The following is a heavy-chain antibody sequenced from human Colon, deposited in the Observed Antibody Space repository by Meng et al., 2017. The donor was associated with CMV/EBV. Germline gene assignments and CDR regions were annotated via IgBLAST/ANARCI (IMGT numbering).Heavy chain of an antibody. CDR3: ARTRVIPPSYWFDP. D-gene: IGHD2-21*01. V-gene: IGHV4-31*02. Sequence: SGAVINRGGYYWSWIRQRPGKGLEWIGYISYTGSTNYNPSLKSRVIISEGTSRSQFSLKVTSVTAADTAMYYCARTRVIPPSYWFDPWGQGILVTVSS. CDR2: ISYTGST. J-gene: IGHJ5*02. CDR1: GAVINRGGYY.